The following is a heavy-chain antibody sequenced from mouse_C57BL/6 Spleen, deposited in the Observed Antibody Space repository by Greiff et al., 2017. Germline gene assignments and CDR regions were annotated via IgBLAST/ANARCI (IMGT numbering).Heavy chain of an antibody. CDR2: IHPNSGST. Sequence: VQLQQPGAELVKPGASVKLSCKASGYTFTSYWMHWVKQRPGQGLEWIGMIHPNSGSTNYNEKFKSKATLTVDKSSSTAYMQLSSLTSEDSAVYYCARVGYGSWYFDVWGTGTTVTVSS. CDR3: ARVGYGSWYFDV. J-gene: IGHJ1*03. D-gene: IGHD2-2*01. V-gene: IGHV1-64*01. CDR1: GYTFTSYW.